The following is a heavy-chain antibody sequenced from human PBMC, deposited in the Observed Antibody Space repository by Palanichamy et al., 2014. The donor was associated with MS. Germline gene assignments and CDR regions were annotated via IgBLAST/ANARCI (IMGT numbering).Heavy chain of an antibody. CDR1: GYTFTSYD. J-gene: IGHJ6*02. CDR2: MNPNSGNT. D-gene: IGHD6-19*01. V-gene: IGHV1-8*01. CDR3: ARRTSGWYLIYYYGMDV. Sequence: QVQLVQSGAEVKKPGASVKVSCKASGYTFTSYDINWVRQATGQGLEWMGWMNPNSGNTGYAQKFQGRVTMTRNTSISTAYMELSSLRSEDTAVYYCARRTSGWYLIYYYGMDVWGQGTTVTVSS.